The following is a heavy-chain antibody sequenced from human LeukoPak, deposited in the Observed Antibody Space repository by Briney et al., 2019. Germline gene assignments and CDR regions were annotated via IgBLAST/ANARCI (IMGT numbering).Heavy chain of an antibody. Sequence: TGGSLRLSCAASGFTFSSYGMHWVRQAPGKGLEWVAVIWYDGSNKYYADSVKGRFTISRDNSKNTLYLQMNSLRAEDTAVYYCTRALGPTVILSWGQGTLVTVSS. D-gene: IGHD4-11*01. CDR3: TRALGPTVILS. J-gene: IGHJ4*02. V-gene: IGHV3-33*01. CDR1: GFTFSSYG. CDR2: IWYDGSNK.